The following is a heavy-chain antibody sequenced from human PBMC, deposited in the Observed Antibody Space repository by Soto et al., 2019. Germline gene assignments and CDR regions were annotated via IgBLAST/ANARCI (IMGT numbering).Heavy chain of an antibody. D-gene: IGHD4-17*01. V-gene: IGHV1-46*01. Sequence: ASVKVSCKASGYTFTSYYMHWVRQAPGQGLEWMGRINPSSGNTSYAQKLQGRVTMTTDTSTSTAYMELRSLRSDDTAVYYCARGEYGDYSFDYWGQGTLVTVSS. J-gene: IGHJ4*02. CDR1: GYTFTSYY. CDR2: INPSSGNT. CDR3: ARGEYGDYSFDY.